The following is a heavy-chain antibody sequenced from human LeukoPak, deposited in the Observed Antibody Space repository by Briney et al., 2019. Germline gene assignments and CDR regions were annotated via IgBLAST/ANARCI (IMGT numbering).Heavy chain of an antibody. CDR3: TTTPGYSSGWDVDY. V-gene: IGHV3-15*01. CDR2: IKSKTDGGTT. CDR1: GFTFSNAW. Sequence: AGGSLSLSCAASGFTFSNAWMSWVRQAPGKGLEWVGRIKSKTDGGTTDYAAPVKGRFTISRDDSKNTLYLQMNSLKTEDTAVYYCTTTPGYSSGWDVDYWGQGTLVTVSS. D-gene: IGHD6-19*01. J-gene: IGHJ4*02.